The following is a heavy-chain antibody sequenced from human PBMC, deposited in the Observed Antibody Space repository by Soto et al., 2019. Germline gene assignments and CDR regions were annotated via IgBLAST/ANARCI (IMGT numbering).Heavy chain of an antibody. CDR2: TSYDGSNN. V-gene: IGHV3-33*05. J-gene: IGHJ4*02. CDR3: ARWGTAGGVDD. D-gene: IGHD3-16*01. Sequence: QVQLVESGGGVVKPGTSLRLSCVGSGFTFSSYVIHWVRQSPGKVLEWVALTSYDGSNNFYGDSVKGRFTISRHNSRNTVELQIDSLTFEDTALYYCARWGTAGGVDDWGQGTLVSVSS. CDR1: GFTFSSYV.